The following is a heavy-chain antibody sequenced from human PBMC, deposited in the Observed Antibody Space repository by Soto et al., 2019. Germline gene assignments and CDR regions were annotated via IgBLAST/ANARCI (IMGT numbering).Heavy chain of an antibody. V-gene: IGHV1-69*13. Sequence: GASVKVSCKASGGTFSSYAISWVRQAPGQGLEWMGGIIPIFGTANYAQKFQGRVTITADESTSTAYMELSSLRSEDTAVYYCAKEKCSGGSCYLDAFDIWGQGTMVTVSS. CDR3: AKEKCSGGSCYLDAFDI. J-gene: IGHJ3*02. D-gene: IGHD2-15*01. CDR2: IIPIFGTA. CDR1: GGTFSSYA.